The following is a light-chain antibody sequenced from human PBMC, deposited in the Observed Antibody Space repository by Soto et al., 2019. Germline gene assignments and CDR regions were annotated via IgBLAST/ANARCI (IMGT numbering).Light chain of an antibody. CDR1: QNIRSY. Sequence: DIPMTQSPSSLSASVGDRVTITCRASQNIRSYLTWYQQKPGKAPQLLIYATSSLQTGVPSRFSASGSGTDFSLVISDLQPEDSATYYCQQGYSSRWTSGRGTKVEI. J-gene: IGKJ1*01. CDR2: ATS. CDR3: QQGYSSRWT. V-gene: IGKV1-39*01.